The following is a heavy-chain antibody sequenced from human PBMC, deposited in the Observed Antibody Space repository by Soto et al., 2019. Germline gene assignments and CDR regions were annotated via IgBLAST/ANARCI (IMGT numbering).Heavy chain of an antibody. CDR3: ARSRFVVGVTEDYYGMDV. J-gene: IGHJ6*02. D-gene: IGHD2-15*01. Sequence: SVKVSCKASGGTFSSYTISWVRQAPGQGLEWVGGVIPVFKTANYAQKFQGRVTITADESTNTAYMGLSSLRSGDTAVYYCARSRFVVGVTEDYYGMDVWGQGTTVTVSS. V-gene: IGHV1-69*13. CDR1: GGTFSSYT. CDR2: VIPVFKTA.